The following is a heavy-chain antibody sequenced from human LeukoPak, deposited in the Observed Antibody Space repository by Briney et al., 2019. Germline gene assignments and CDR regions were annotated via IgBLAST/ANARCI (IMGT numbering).Heavy chain of an antibody. D-gene: IGHD4-17*01. J-gene: IGHJ3*02. CDR1: GFTVSSNY. Sequence: PGGSLRLSCAASGFTVSSNYMSWVRQAPGKGLEWVSVIYSGGSTYYADSVKGRFTISRDNAKNSLYLQMNSLRDEDTAMYYCARDRGYGDYVGAFDIWGQGTMVTVSS. CDR3: ARDRGYGDYVGAFDI. V-gene: IGHV3-53*01. CDR2: IYSGGST.